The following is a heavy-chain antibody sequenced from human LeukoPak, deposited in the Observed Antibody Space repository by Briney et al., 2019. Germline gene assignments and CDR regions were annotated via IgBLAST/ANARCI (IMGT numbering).Heavy chain of an antibody. CDR1: GFTFSSYV. CDR2: VSYDGSN. Sequence: PGGSLRLSCAASGFTFSSYVMHWVRQAPGKGLEWVAVVSYDGSNKNADSVKGRFTISRDNSRNTLYLQMNSLRTEDTAIYYCATQGRGSSGYYFDYWGQGTLVTVSS. D-gene: IGHD3-22*01. V-gene: IGHV3-30*04. J-gene: IGHJ4*02. CDR3: ATQGRGSSGYYFDY.